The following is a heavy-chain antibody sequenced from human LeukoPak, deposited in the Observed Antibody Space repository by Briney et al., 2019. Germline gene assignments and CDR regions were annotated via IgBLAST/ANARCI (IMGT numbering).Heavy chain of an antibody. CDR3: ARGRRGWTGANWFDP. CDR2: IYYSGST. J-gene: IGHJ5*02. D-gene: IGHD6-19*01. Sequence: SETLSLTCTVSGGSINYWSWIRQPPGKGLEWIGYIYYSGSTNYNPSLKSRVTIPVDTSKNQFSLKLSSVTAADTAVYYCARGRRGWTGANWFDPWGQGTLVTVSS. CDR1: GGSINY. V-gene: IGHV4-59*12.